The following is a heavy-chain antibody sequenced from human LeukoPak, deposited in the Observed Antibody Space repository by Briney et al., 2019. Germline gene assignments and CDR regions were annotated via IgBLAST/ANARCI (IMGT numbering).Heavy chain of an antibody. J-gene: IGHJ4*02. CDR1: GGSISAYY. D-gene: IGHD2-15*01. Sequence: PSETLSLTCTVSGGSISAYYWSWVRQPPGKGLEWIGYMSYSGSTNYSPSLESRVTISMDTSQRQFSLKLTSVTAADTAVYYCACYRIVERNFDFWGQGMLVTVSS. CDR3: ACYRIVERNFDF. CDR2: MSYSGST. V-gene: IGHV4-59*01.